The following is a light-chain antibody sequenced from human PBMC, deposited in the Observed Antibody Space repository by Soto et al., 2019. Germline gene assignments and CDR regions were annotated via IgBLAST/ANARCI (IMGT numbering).Light chain of an antibody. CDR1: ANVTSNV. J-gene: IGKJ3*01. CDR3: QNYGRAPFT. Sequence: ETLLTQSPGTLYLSPGQTAALSCRASANVTSNVLAWYQHKPGQSPRLLIHDASIRSSGSPDRFVGSGSGTDFTLTITGLEHEDFADYYGQNYGRAPFTFGPGTRVEVK. CDR2: DAS. V-gene: IGKV3-20*01.